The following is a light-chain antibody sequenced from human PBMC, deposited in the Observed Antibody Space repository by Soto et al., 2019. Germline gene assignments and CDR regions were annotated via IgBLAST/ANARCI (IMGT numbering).Light chain of an antibody. CDR3: QQYGSSPRT. CDR2: GAS. Sequence: EIVLTQSPGTLSLSPGERATLSCRASQSVNNRYLAWYQQMPGQPPRILIYGASNRATGIPDRFSGSGSGTDFTLSISRLEPEDFAVYHCQQYGSSPRTFGQGTKLEIK. V-gene: IGKV3-20*01. J-gene: IGKJ2*01. CDR1: QSVNNRY.